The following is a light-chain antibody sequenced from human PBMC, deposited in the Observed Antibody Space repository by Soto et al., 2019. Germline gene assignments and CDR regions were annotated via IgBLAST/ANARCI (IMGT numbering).Light chain of an antibody. J-gene: IGKJ1*01. Sequence: DIVMTQSPDSLAVSLGERATINCKSSQNILYNSISKNYLAWYQQKPGQPPKLLIYWASTRESGVPYRFSGSGSGTDFTLTISSLQAEDVAVYYCQQYYSTPPTFGQGTKVEIK. CDR2: WAS. CDR1: QNILYNSISKNY. CDR3: QQYYSTPPT. V-gene: IGKV4-1*01.